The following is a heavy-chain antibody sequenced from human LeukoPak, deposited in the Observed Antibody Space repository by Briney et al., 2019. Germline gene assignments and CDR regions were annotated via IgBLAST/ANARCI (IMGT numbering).Heavy chain of an antibody. CDR3: AKSGSHEYFQH. J-gene: IGHJ1*01. Sequence: PSETLSLTCAVYGGSFSGYYWSWIRQPPGKGLEWIGEINHSGSTNYNPSLKSRVTIPVDTSKNQFSLKLSSVTAADTAVYYCAKSGSHEYFQHWGQGTLVTVSS. V-gene: IGHV4-34*01. CDR1: GGSFSGYY. CDR2: INHSGST. D-gene: IGHD1-26*01.